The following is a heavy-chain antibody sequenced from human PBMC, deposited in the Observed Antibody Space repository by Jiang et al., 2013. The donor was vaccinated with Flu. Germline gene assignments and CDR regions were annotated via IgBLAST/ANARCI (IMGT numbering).Heavy chain of an antibody. CDR1: GGSFNGYF. Sequence: LLKPSETLSLTCAVYGGSFNGYFWSWIRQPPGKGLEWIGEINRSGNTNYNSSLKTRVTISVDTSKIQFSLKLSSLTAADTALYYCALPALGYWSQGTLVTVSS. CDR3: ALPALGY. CDR2: INRSGNT. V-gene: IGHV4-34*01. J-gene: IGHJ4*02.